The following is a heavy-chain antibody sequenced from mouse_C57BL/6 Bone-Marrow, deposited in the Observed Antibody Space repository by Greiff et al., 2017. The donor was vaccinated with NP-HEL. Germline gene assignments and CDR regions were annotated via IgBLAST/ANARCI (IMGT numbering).Heavy chain of an antibody. Sequence: QVQLQQSGAELVRPGASVKLSCKASGYTFTDYYINWVKQRPGQGLEWIARIYPGSGNTYYNEKFKGKATLTAEKSSSTAYMQLSSLTSEDSAVYFCARNYGSSHSFAYWGQGTLVTVSA. V-gene: IGHV1-76*01. CDR3: ARNYGSSHSFAY. J-gene: IGHJ3*01. CDR1: GYTFTDYY. D-gene: IGHD1-1*01. CDR2: IYPGSGNT.